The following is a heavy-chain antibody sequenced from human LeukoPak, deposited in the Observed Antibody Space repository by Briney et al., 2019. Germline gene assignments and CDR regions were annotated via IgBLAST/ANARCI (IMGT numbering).Heavy chain of an antibody. CDR1: GYTFTSYG. CDR3: ARDRRSCSSSSCLVDS. D-gene: IGHD2-2*01. J-gene: IGHJ4*02. V-gene: IGHV1-18*01. Sequence: ASVNVSCKASGYTFTSYGISWVRQAPGQGLEWMGWISAYNGNTNYAQNLQGRVTMTTDTSTSTAYMELRSLRSDDTAMYYCARDRRSCSSSSCLVDSWGQGTLVTVSS. CDR2: ISAYNGNT.